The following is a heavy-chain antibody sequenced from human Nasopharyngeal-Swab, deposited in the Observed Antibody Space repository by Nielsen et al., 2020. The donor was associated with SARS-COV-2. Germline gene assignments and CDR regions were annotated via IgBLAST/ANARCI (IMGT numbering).Heavy chain of an antibody. J-gene: IGHJ4*02. V-gene: IGHV3-48*03. CDR3: ASRGRGWGACDY. CDR2: VSDNGRTM. D-gene: IGHD3-16*01. Sequence: VRQAPGKGLEWISYVSDNGRTMYYADSVKGRFTISRDNAENSVYLQMNSLTVEDTAVYYCASRGRGWGACDYWGQGTLVTVSS.